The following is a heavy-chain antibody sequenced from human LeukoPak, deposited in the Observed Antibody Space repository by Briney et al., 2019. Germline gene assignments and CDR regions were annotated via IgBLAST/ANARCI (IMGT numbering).Heavy chain of an antibody. CDR3: ASVSRLEWLFLGPGDDAFDI. CDR2: ISGSGGST. Sequence: GGSLRLSCAASGFTFSSYAMSWVRQAPGKGLEWVSAISGSGGSTYYADSVKGRFTISRDNSKNTLYLQMNSLRAEDTAVYYCASVSRLEWLFLGPGDDAFDIWGQGTMVTVSS. D-gene: IGHD3-3*01. V-gene: IGHV3-23*01. CDR1: GFTFSSYA. J-gene: IGHJ3*02.